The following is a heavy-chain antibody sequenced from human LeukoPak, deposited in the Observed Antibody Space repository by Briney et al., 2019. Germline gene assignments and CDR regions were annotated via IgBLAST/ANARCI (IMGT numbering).Heavy chain of an antibody. J-gene: IGHJ6*03. CDR2: IYYSGST. CDR3: AIDSMITFGGTHYMDV. D-gene: IGHD3-16*01. V-gene: IGHV4-39*07. CDR1: GGSISSYY. Sequence: PSETLSLTWTVSGGSISSYYWGWIRQPAGKGLEWSGSIYYSGSTYYNPSLKSRVTVSVDTSKNQFSLKLSSVTAADTAVYYCAIDSMITFGGTHYMDVWGKGTTVTVSS.